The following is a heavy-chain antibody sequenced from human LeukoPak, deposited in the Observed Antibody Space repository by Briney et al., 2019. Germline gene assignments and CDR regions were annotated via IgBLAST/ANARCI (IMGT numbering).Heavy chain of an antibody. Sequence: GGSLRLSCAASGFTFSSYAMNWVRQAPGKGLEWVSTISGSGGSTYYADSVKGRFTISRDNSKNTLYLQMNSLRAEDTAVYYCAPMFRGLGYWGQGTLVTVSS. CDR1: GFTFSSYA. CDR2: ISGSGGST. V-gene: IGHV3-23*01. CDR3: APMFRGLGY. J-gene: IGHJ4*02. D-gene: IGHD3-10*01.